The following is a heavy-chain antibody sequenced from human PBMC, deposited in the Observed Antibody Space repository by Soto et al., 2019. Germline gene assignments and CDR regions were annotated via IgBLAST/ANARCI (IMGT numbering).Heavy chain of an antibody. CDR3: ASRHSSPYFDY. CDR1: GGSISSYY. D-gene: IGHD6-13*01. Sequence: SETLSLTCTVSGGSISSYYWSWIRQPLGKGLEWIGYIYYSGSTNYNPSLKSRVTISVDTSKNQFSLKLSSVTAADTAVYYCASRHSSPYFDYWGQGALVTVSS. V-gene: IGHV4-59*08. CDR2: IYYSGST. J-gene: IGHJ4*02.